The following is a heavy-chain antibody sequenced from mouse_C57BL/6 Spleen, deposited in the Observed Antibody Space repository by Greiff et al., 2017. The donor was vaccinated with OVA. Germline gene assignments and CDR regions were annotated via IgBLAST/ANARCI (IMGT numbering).Heavy chain of an antibody. CDR2: INPNNGGT. D-gene: IGHD2-4*01. CDR3: ARTIYDYDAGDY. J-gene: IGHJ2*01. V-gene: IGHV1-22*01. CDR1: GYTFTDYN. Sequence: VQLQQSGPELVKPGASVTMSCKASGYTFTDYNMHWVKQSHGKSLEWIGYINPNNGGTSYNQKFKGKATLTVNKSSSTAYMELRSLTSEDSAVYYCARTIYDYDAGDYWGQGTTLTVSS.